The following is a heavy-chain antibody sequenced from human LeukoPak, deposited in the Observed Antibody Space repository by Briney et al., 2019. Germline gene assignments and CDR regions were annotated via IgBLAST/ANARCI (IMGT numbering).Heavy chain of an antibody. CDR3: AKDSVSELAGNGYFHL. D-gene: IGHD6-19*01. CDR1: GFTFSSYS. J-gene: IGHJ1*01. V-gene: IGHV3-21*01. CDR2: ISSSSSYI. Sequence: GGSLRLSCAASGFTFSSYSMNWVRQAPGKGLEWVSFISSSSSYIYYADSMKGRFTISRDNAKNSLSLQMNSLRAEDTALYYSAKDSVSELAGNGYFHLYRRGRVITVS.